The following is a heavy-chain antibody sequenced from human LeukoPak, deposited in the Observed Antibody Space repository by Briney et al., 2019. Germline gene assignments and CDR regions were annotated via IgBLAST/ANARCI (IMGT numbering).Heavy chain of an antibody. CDR1: TFTFSSYA. J-gene: IGHJ5*01. Sequence: GESLRLSCAASTFTFSSYAMSWVRQAPGKGLEWVSAISAGADSTYYADSVQGRFTISRDNSKNTLFLQMSGLRAEDTAVYFCARGAYGGYDSWGQGTLVTVSS. CDR3: ARGAYGGYDS. V-gene: IGHV3-23*01. D-gene: IGHD4-17*01. CDR2: ISAGADST.